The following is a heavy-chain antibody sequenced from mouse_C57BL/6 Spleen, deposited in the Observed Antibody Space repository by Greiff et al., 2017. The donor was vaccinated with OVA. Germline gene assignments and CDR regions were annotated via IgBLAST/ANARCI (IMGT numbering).Heavy chain of an antibody. V-gene: IGHV1-58*01. CDR3: ARRYDYDQYYFDY. J-gene: IGHJ2*01. D-gene: IGHD2-4*01. Sequence: VQLKESGAELVRPGSSVKMSCKTSGYTFTSYGINWVKQRPGQGLEWIGYIYIGNGYTEYNEKFKGKATLTSDTSSSTAYMQLSSLTSEDSAIYFGARRYDYDQYYFDYWGQGTTLTVSS. CDR2: IYIGNGYT. CDR1: GYTFTSYG.